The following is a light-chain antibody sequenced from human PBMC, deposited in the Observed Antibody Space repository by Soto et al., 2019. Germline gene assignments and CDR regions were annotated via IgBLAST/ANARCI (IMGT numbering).Light chain of an antibody. J-gene: IGLJ3*02. V-gene: IGLV2-14*01. CDR3: SSFTSINTWV. CDR2: EVS. CDR1: SSDVGGYHY. Sequence: QSALTQPASVSGSPGQSITISCTGTSSDVGGYHYVSWYQQHPGKAPKLKIYEVSNRPSGVSDRFSGSKSGNTASLTISGLQAEDEADYYCSSFTSINTWVFGGGTKLTVL.